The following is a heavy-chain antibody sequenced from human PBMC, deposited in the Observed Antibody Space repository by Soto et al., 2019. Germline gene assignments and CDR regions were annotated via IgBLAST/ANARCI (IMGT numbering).Heavy chain of an antibody. CDR3: TRVPIPQGLFDY. CDR1: GFTFGDYA. Sequence: GVLRLSCTASGFTFGDYAMSWVRQAPGKGLEWVGFIRSKAQGGTAQYAASVKGRFIILRDDSKSIAYLQMNSLKTEDAAVYYCTRVPIPQGLFDYWGQGTLVTVSS. J-gene: IGHJ4*02. D-gene: IGHD2-21*01. V-gene: IGHV3-49*04. CDR2: IRSKAQGGTA.